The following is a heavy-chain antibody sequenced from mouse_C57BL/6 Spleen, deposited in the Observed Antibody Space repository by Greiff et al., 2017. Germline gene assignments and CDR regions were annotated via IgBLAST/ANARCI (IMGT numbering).Heavy chain of an antibody. Sequence: QVQLQQSGPELVKPGASVKISCKASGYAFSSSWMNWVKQRPGKGLEWIGRIYPGDGDTNYNGKFKGKATLTADKSSSTAYRQLSSLTSEDSAVYFCARWHYDYDYYAMDYWGQGTSVTVSS. J-gene: IGHJ4*01. CDR1: GYAFSSSW. V-gene: IGHV1-82*01. CDR3: ARWHYDYDYYAMDY. D-gene: IGHD2-4*01. CDR2: IYPGDGDT.